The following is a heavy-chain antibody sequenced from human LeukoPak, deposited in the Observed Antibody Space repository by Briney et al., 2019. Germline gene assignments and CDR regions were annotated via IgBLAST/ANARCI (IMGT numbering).Heavy chain of an antibody. CDR3: ARFDSSGYYYNFDY. V-gene: IGHV3-21*01. CDR2: ISSSSSYI. D-gene: IGHD3-22*01. J-gene: IGHJ4*02. Sequence: PGGSLRLSCAASEFTFSSYSMNWVRQAPGKGLEWVSSISSSSSYIYYADSVKGRFTISRDNAKNSLYLQMNSLRAEDTAVYYCARFDSSGYYYNFDYWGQGTLVTVSS. CDR1: EFTFSSYS.